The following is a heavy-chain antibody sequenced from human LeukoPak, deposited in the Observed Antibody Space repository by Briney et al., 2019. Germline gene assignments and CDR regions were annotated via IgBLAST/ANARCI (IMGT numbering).Heavy chain of an antibody. CDR1: GFTVSSNY. V-gene: IGHV3-53*01. CDR3: AKDIGLLSGGAVADFSNDY. CDR2: IYSGGST. Sequence: GGSLRLSCAASGFTVSSNYMSWVRQAPGKGLEWVSVIYSGGSTYYADSVKGRFTISRDNSKNTLYLQMNSLRAEDTAVYYCAKDIGLLSGGAVADFSNDYWGQGTLVTVSS. J-gene: IGHJ4*02. D-gene: IGHD6-19*01.